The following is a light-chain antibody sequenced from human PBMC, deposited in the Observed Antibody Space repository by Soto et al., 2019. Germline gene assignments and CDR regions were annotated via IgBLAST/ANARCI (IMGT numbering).Light chain of an antibody. CDR3: SSYAGSNTFV. CDR2: EVN. V-gene: IGLV2-8*01. CDR1: TSDVGGYKY. Sequence: QSALTQPPSASGSPGQSVTISCTGTTSDVGGYKYVSWHQQHPGKGPKLIIYEVNKRPSGVPDRFSGSKSGNTASLTVSGLQAEDEADYYCSSYAGSNTFVFGTGTKLTVL. J-gene: IGLJ1*01.